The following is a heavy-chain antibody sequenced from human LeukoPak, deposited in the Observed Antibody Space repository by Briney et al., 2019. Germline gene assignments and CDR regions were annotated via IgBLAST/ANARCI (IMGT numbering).Heavy chain of an antibody. D-gene: IGHD6-6*01. V-gene: IGHV3-23*01. Sequence: GGSLRLSCAASGFTFSTYAMTWVRQAPGKGLEWVSGINRNGDEIYYADSVRGRFTISRDNYNDALYLQMDSLRAEDTAVYYCANWIGSSSRDYWGQGTLVTVSS. J-gene: IGHJ4*02. CDR1: GFTFSTYA. CDR2: INRNGDEI. CDR3: ANWIGSSSRDY.